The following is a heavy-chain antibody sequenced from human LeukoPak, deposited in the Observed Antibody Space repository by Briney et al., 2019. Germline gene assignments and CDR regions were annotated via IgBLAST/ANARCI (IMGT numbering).Heavy chain of an antibody. V-gene: IGHV3-21*01. D-gene: IGHD1-7*01. J-gene: IGHJ3*02. CDR1: GFTFRSYN. Sequence: GGSLRLSCAASGFTFRSYNMNWVRQAPGKGLEWVSSISSSSNYIYYAGSVKGRFTISRDNAKNSLYLEMNSLRAEDTAVYYCAVVRITGTIDAFDIWGQGTMVTVSS. CDR2: ISSSSNYI. CDR3: AVVRITGTIDAFDI.